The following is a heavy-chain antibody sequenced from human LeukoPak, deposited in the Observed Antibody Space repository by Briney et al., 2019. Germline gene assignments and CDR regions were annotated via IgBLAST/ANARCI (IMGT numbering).Heavy chain of an antibody. CDR1: GDPISSGDYY. V-gene: IGHV4-30-4*01. Sequence: SETLSLTCSVSGDPISSGDYYWGWIRQPPGKGLEWIGYMYYSGSTDYNPSLKSRVTISVDRSKNQFSLKLSSVTAADTAVYYCARSGDGYKLYYFDYWGQGTLVTVSS. CDR3: ARSGDGYKLYYFDY. CDR2: MYYSGST. D-gene: IGHD5-12*01. J-gene: IGHJ4*02.